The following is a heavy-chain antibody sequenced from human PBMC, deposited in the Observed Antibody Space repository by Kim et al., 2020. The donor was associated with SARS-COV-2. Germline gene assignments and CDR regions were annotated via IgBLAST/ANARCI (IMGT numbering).Heavy chain of an antibody. CDR3: AKDGAKFEWELPFFDY. CDR2: IWFDGSNK. J-gene: IGHJ4*02. D-gene: IGHD1-26*01. CDR1: GFTFSSYG. Sequence: GGSLRLSCAVSGFTFSSYGMHWVRQAPGKGLEWVAFIWFDGSNKYYADSVKGRFTISRDNSENTLSLQMSSLRPEDTAVYYCAKDGAKFEWELPFFDYWGQGTPVTVSS. V-gene: IGHV3-30*02.